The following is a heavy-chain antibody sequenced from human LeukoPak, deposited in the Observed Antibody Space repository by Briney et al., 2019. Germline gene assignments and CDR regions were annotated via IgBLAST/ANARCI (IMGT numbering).Heavy chain of an antibody. D-gene: IGHD3-3*01. V-gene: IGHV1-46*01. CDR2: INPSGGST. CDR1: GYTFTSCY. CDR3: ARDGGLRSYYYYRDV. J-gene: IGHJ6*03. Sequence: GASVKLSCTASGYTFTSCYIHLVRQPPGQGLEWMGIINPSGGSTSNAQKFQGRVTMTRYMSTSTVYMELSSLRSEGRAVYYCARDGGLRSYYYYRDVWGKGTTVTVSS.